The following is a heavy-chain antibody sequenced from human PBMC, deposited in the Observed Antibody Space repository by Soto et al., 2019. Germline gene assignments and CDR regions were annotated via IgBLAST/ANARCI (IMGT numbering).Heavy chain of an antibody. V-gene: IGHV4-30-4*01. Sequence: SETLSLTCTVSGVSISSGDYYWSWIRQPPGQGLEWIGYIYYSGSTYYNPSLKSRVTISVDTSKNQFSLKLSSVTAADTAVYYCAREAARDNWFDPWGQGTLVTVSS. D-gene: IGHD6-6*01. J-gene: IGHJ5*02. CDR2: IYYSGST. CDR3: AREAARDNWFDP. CDR1: GVSISSGDYY.